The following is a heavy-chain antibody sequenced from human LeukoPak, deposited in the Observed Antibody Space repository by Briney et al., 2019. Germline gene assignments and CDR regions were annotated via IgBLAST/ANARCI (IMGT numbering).Heavy chain of an antibody. Sequence: ASVKVSCQASGYSFSDYHINWVRQASGQGPEWMGWINPNNGDTDYAKAFQGRVTMTRDTSISTAYMELNRLRSDDTAMYYCARGEYSNGYPYRLDFWGQGTLLTVSS. CDR3: ARGEYSNGYPYRLDF. V-gene: IGHV1-2*02. CDR2: INPNNGDT. CDR1: GYSFSDYH. J-gene: IGHJ4*02. D-gene: IGHD3-16*01.